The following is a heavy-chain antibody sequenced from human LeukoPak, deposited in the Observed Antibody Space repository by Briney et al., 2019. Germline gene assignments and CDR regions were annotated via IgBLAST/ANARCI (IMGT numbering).Heavy chain of an antibody. V-gene: IGHV3-33*01. Sequence: PGGSLRLSCAASGFTFSSFGMHWVRQAPGKGLECVAGIWSDGSEKFYADSLKGRFTISRDNSKNTLYLQMNTLRAEDTAVYYCARVVGSGRFDYWGQGTLVTVSS. J-gene: IGHJ4*02. D-gene: IGHD1-26*01. CDR2: IWSDGSEK. CDR1: GFTFSSFG. CDR3: ARVVGSGRFDY.